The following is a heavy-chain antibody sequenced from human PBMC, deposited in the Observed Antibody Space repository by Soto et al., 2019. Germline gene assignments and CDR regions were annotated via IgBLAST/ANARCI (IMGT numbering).Heavy chain of an antibody. D-gene: IGHD4-17*01. CDR1: GDTFSTYV. V-gene: IGHV1-69*06. CDR3: AIWGYGDLFDY. CDR2: IIPILGPA. Sequence: QVQLVQSGPEVKKPGSSVKVSCKASGDTFSTYVISWVRQAPGQGLEWMGGIIPILGPANYAQKFQGRVTMTRNTSISTAYMELSSLRSEDTAVYYCAIWGYGDLFDYWGQGTLVTVSS. J-gene: IGHJ4*02.